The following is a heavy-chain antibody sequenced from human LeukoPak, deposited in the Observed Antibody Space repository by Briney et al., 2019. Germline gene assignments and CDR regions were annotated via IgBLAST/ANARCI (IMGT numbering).Heavy chain of an antibody. CDR2: ISYGGSNK. J-gene: IGHJ4*02. CDR1: GFTFSSYA. CDR3: ARDQSYYYDSSGYRGPFDY. Sequence: GGSLRLSCAASGFTFSSYAMHWVRQAPGKGLEWVAVISYGGSNKYYADSVKGRFTISRDNSKNTLYLQMNSLRAEDTAVYYCARDQSYYYDSSGYRGPFDYWGQGTLVIVSS. D-gene: IGHD3-22*01. V-gene: IGHV3-30-3*01.